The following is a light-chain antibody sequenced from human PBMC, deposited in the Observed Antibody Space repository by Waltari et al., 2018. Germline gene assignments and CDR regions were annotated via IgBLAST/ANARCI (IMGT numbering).Light chain of an antibody. V-gene: IGKV3-20*01. J-gene: IGKJ2*01. Sequence: EFVLTQSPGTLSLSPGERATLSCSASQSVSSSYFAWYQQKPGQAPRLLIYGASSRATGIPDRFSGSGSGTDFTLTISRLEPEDFAVYYCQQYGTSSYTFGQGTKLEI. CDR3: QQYGTSSYT. CDR1: QSVSSSY. CDR2: GAS.